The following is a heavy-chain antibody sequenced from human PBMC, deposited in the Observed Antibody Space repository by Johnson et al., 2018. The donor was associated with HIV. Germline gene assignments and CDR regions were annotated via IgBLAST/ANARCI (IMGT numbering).Heavy chain of an antibody. CDR3: ARDEPYNLNAFDI. D-gene: IGHD5-24*01. Sequence: QVQLVESGGGVVQPGGSLRLSCAASGFTFSNYAMYWVRQSPGKGLEWVAVISYDGSNKYYADSVKGRFTISRDNSKNTLYLQMNSLRAEDTAVYYCARDEPYNLNAFDIWGQGTMVTVSS. V-gene: IGHV3-30-3*01. CDR2: ISYDGSNK. CDR1: GFTFSNYA. J-gene: IGHJ3*02.